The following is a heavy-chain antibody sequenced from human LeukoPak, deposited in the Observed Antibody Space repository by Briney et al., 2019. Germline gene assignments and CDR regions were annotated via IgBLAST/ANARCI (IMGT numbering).Heavy chain of an antibody. CDR3: ARRRPDYYDSSGYYREDY. CDR2: ISSSSSYI. V-gene: IGHV3-21*01. Sequence: GGSLRLSCAASGFTFSSYSMNRVRQAPGKGLEWVSSISSSSSYIYYADSVKGRFTISRDNAKNSLYLQMNSLRAEDTAVYYCARRRPDYYDSSGYYREDYWGQGTLVTVSS. D-gene: IGHD3-22*01. J-gene: IGHJ4*02. CDR1: GFTFSSYS.